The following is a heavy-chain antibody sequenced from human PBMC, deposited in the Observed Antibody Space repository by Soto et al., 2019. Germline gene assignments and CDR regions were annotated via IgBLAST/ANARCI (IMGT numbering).Heavy chain of an antibody. V-gene: IGHV1-69*06. CDR1: GGSFNIYT. J-gene: IGHJ6*02. Sequence: QVQLVQSGAEVTKPGASVKVSCKASGGSFNIYTINWVRQAPGQGLEWMGGVLPIFGTTNYAQKFQGRVTITADKSASTSYMELSSLRSDDTAVYYCARTQGFYPLDDWGQGTTVTVSS. CDR3: ARTQGFYPLDD. CDR2: VLPIFGTT.